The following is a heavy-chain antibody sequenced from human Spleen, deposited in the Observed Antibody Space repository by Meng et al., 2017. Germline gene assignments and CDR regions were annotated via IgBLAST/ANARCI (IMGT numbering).Heavy chain of an antibody. CDR2: IKSKVDGETV. J-gene: IGHJ4*02. V-gene: IGHV3-15*01. CDR1: GLTFSNAW. D-gene: IGHD6-13*01. Sequence: GGSLRLSCAVSGLTFSNAWMTWVRQAPGKGLEWVGRIKSKVDGETVDYAAPVKGRFTISRDDSRNTLDLQMNSLKTEDSALYYCTIWSSNWPHYWGQGTLVTVSS. CDR3: TIWSSNWPHY.